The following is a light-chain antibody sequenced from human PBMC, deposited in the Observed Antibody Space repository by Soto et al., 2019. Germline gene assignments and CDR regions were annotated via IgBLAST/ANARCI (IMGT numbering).Light chain of an antibody. CDR3: QQSYNTPPWT. Sequence: DTQLTHSPGSRSGSVGERVTLTFLASQSISYFLNWYQQKPGKAPKLLIYTASNLQSGVPSRFSGSGSGTDFTLTISSLQPEDSATYFCQQSYNTPPWTFGQGTKVAIK. V-gene: IGKV1-39*01. CDR2: TAS. J-gene: IGKJ1*01. CDR1: QSISYF.